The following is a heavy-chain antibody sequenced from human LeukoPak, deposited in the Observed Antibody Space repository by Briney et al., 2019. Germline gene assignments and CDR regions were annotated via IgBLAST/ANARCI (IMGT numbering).Heavy chain of an antibody. CDR3: ARDRVPTSTSYHYYGMDV. CDR1: GYTFTSYG. Sequence: ASVKVSCKASGYTFTSYGISWVRQAPGQGLEWMGWITAYNGNTNYAQNLQGRVTMTTDTSTTTVYMELRSLRSDDTAVYFCARDRVPTSTSYHYYGMDVWGQGTTVTVSS. V-gene: IGHV1-18*01. CDR2: ITAYNGNT. J-gene: IGHJ6*02. D-gene: IGHD2-2*01.